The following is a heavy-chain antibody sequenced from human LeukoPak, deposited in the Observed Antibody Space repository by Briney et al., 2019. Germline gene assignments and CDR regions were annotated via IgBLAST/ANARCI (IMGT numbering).Heavy chain of an antibody. CDR3: ASGQLYEGYYFDY. V-gene: IGHV4-59*01. J-gene: IGHJ4*02. Sequence: SETLSLTRTVSGGSISSYYWSWIRQPPGKGLEWIGYIYYSGSTNYNPSLKSRVTISVDTSKNQFSLKLSSVTAADTAVYYCASGQLYEGYYFDYWGQGTLVTVSS. CDR2: IYYSGST. D-gene: IGHD2-2*01. CDR1: GGSISSYY.